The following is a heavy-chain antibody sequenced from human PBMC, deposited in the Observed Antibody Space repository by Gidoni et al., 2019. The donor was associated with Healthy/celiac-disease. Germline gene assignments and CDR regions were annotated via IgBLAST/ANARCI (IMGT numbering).Heavy chain of an antibody. CDR2: IYWNDGK. V-gene: IGHV2-5*01. CDR1: GFSLSTSGVG. J-gene: IGHJ4*02. D-gene: IGHD3-22*01. CDR3: AHLPPGYYDSSGYYYNNLDFDY. Sequence: QITLKESGPTLVKPTQTLTLTCTFSGFSLSTSGVGVGWIRQPPGKALEWLALIYWNDGKRYSQSRKSRLTITKDTSKNQVVLTMTNMDPVDTATYYCAHLPPGYYDSSGYYYNNLDFDYWGQGTLVTVSS.